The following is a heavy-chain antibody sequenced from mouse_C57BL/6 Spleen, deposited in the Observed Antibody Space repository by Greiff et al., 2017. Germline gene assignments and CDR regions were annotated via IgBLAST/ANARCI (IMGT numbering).Heavy chain of an antibody. CDR1: GYTFTSYW. CDR3: ARSTVVARNDY. J-gene: IGHJ2*02. D-gene: IGHD1-1*01. CDR2: IYPGSGST. Sequence: QVQLQQSGAELLKPGASVKMSCKASGYTFTSYWITWVKQRPGQGLEWIGDIYPGSGSTNYNEKFKSKATLTVDTSSSTAYMQLSSLTSEDAAVYYGARSTVVARNDYWGQGTSLTVSS. V-gene: IGHV1-55*01.